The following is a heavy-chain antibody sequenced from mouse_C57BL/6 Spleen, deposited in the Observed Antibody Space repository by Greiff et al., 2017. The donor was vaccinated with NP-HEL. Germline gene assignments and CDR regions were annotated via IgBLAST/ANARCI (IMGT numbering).Heavy chain of an antibody. D-gene: IGHD1-1*01. CDR2: IHPNSGST. CDR1: GYTFTSYW. CDR3: ARSIYYYGSSYVDYAMDY. J-gene: IGHJ4*01. Sequence: QVQLQQPGAELAKPGASVKLSCKASGYTFTSYWMHWVKQRPGQGLEWIGMIHPNSGSTNYNEKFKSKATLTVDKSSSTAYMQLSSLTSEDSAVYYCARSIYYYGSSYVDYAMDYWGQGTSVTVSS. V-gene: IGHV1-64*01.